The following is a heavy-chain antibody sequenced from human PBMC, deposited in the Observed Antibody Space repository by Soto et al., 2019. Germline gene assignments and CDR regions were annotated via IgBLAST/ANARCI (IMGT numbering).Heavy chain of an antibody. CDR1: GFTFSSYG. CDR3: ARVPVIRFLQWLYPYYFYYGMDV. D-gene: IGHD3-3*01. J-gene: IGHJ6*02. CDR2: IWYDVSNK. Sequence: GGSLRLSCAASGFTFSSYGMHWVRQAPGKGLEWVAVIWYDVSNKYYADSVKGRFTISRDNSKNTLYLQMNSLRAEDTAVYYCARVPVIRFLQWLYPYYFYYGMDVWGQGTRVTVSS. V-gene: IGHV3-33*01.